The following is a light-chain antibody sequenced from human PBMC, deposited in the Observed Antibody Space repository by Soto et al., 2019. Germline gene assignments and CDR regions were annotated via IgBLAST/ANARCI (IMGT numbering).Light chain of an antibody. CDR1: MRDVGAYNL. J-gene: IGLJ1*01. V-gene: IGLV2-14*01. CDR3: FSYTKSASYV. Sequence: QSVLTQPASVSGSAGQSITISCSGTMRDVGAYNLVSWYQQHPGKVPKLVIYEVFNRPSGASNRFSGSKSGNTASLTISGLQAEDEADYYCFSYTKSASYVFGSGTKVTVL. CDR2: EVF.